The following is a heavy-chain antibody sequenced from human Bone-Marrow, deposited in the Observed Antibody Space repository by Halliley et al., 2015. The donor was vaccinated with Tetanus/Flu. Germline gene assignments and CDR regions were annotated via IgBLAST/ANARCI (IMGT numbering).Heavy chain of an antibody. CDR2: IDADDDK. J-gene: IGHJ4*02. CDR3: ARSAGGNGYFDY. Sequence: TLSLTCTLSGGSIGSHFWCWVRQPPGKALEWLARIDADDDKVYSTSLKTRLTISKDTSKNQVVLTMTNMDPVDTGTYYCARSAGGNGYFDYWGQGTLVTVSS. V-gene: IGHV2-70*18. CDR1: GGSIGSHFWC. D-gene: IGHD1-26*01.